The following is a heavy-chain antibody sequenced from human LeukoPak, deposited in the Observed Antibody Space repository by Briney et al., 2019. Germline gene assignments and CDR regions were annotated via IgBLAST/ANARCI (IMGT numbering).Heavy chain of an antibody. Sequence: ASVKVSCKASGYTFTSYDINWVRQATGQGLEWMGWMNPNSGNTGYAQKFQGRVTMTRNTSISTAYMELSSLRSEDTAVYYCARGRSVRGEKGNWFDPWGQGTLVTVSS. D-gene: IGHD3-10*01. V-gene: IGHV1-8*01. CDR1: GYTFTSYD. J-gene: IGHJ5*02. CDR3: ARGRSVRGEKGNWFDP. CDR2: MNPNSGNT.